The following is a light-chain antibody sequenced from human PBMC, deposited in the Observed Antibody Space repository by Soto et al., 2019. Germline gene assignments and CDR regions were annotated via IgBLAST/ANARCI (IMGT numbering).Light chain of an antibody. J-gene: IGLJ1*01. CDR1: SGDVGASDY. CDR3: SSYAASTKIV. CDR2: EVK. V-gene: IGLV2-8*01. Sequence: QSVLTQPASVSGSPGQSITVSCTGTSGDVGASDYVSWYQHHPGKAPKAIIYEVKNRPSGVPDRFSGSKSGNTASLTVSGLQADDEAEYFCSSYAASTKIVFGTGTKVTVL.